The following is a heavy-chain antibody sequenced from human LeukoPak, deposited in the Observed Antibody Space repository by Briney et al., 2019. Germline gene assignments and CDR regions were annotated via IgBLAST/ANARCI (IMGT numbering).Heavy chain of an antibody. V-gene: IGHV3-53*01. J-gene: IGHJ2*01. D-gene: IGHD2-2*01. CDR2: IYSGGST. Sequence: GGSLRLSCAASGFTVSNNYMSWVRQAPGKGLEWVSVIYSGGSTYYADSVKGRFTISRDNSKNTLYLQMNSLRAEDTAVYYCARESTSWYFDLWGRGTLVTVSS. CDR1: GFTVSNNY. CDR3: ARESTSWYFDL.